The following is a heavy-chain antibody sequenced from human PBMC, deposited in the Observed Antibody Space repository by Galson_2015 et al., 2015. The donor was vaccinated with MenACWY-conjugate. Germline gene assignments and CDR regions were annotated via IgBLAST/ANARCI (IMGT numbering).Heavy chain of an antibody. CDR3: VRSQTTTVIMSV. J-gene: IGHJ4*02. CDR1: GYSFPSHW. Sequence: QSGAEVKKPGESLQISCKGSGYSFPSHWIGWVRQMPGKGLEWMGFVYPSDSDVKYSPSFQGQVTISVDKSTGTAYLQWNSLKASDTAMYYCVRSQTTTVIMSVWGQGTVVSVSS. D-gene: IGHD1-1*01. V-gene: IGHV5-51*01. CDR2: VYPSDSDV.